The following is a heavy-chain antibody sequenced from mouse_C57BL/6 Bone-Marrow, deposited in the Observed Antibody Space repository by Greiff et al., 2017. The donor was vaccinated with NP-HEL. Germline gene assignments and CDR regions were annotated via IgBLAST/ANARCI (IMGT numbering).Heavy chain of an antibody. D-gene: IGHD1-1*01. CDR2: IWTGGGT. J-gene: IGHJ3*01. Sequence: VKVEESGPGLVAPSQSLSITCTVSGFSLTSYAISWVRQPPGKGLEWLGVIWTGGGTNYNSALKSRLSISKDNSKSQVFLKMNSLQTDDTARYYCARNYYGSSPFAYWGQGTLVTVSA. CDR3: ARNYYGSSPFAY. V-gene: IGHV2-9-1*01. CDR1: GFSLTSYA.